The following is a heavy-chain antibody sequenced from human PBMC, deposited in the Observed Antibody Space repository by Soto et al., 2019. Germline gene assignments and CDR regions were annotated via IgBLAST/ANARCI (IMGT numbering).Heavy chain of an antibody. V-gene: IGHV1-69*13. Sequence: SVKVSCKASGGTFSSYAISWVRQAPGQGLEWMGGIIPIFGTANYAQKFQGRVTITADESTSTAYMELSSLRSEDTAVYYCARGPVPAAATDYWGQGTLVTVSS. CDR2: IIPIFGTA. CDR1: GGTFSSYA. D-gene: IGHD2-2*01. CDR3: ARGPVPAAATDY. J-gene: IGHJ4*02.